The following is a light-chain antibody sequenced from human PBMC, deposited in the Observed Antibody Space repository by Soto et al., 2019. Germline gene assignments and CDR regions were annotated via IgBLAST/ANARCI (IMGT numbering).Light chain of an antibody. CDR2: SAS. Sequence: DIQMTQSPSSLSASVGDRVTITCRASQSIRSFLNWYQQKPGRAPKLLIYSASTLQGGVPSRFSGSGSGTDFTLTISSLQPEDFATYYCQKSYTFPWTFGRGTRVEIK. CDR1: QSIRSF. V-gene: IGKV1-39*01. J-gene: IGKJ1*01. CDR3: QKSYTFPWT.